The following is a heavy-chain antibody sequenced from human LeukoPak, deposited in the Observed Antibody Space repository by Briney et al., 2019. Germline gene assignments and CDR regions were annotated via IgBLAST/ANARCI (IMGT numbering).Heavy chain of an antibody. D-gene: IGHD3-22*01. V-gene: IGHV1-18*01. J-gene: IGHJ4*02. CDR1: GYSFTDYI. Sequence: GASVKVSCKTSGYSFTDYIIAWVRQAPGQGLEWLGWIGTCDGHTSYAQKVQGRVTMTTDTSATTAYLELRSLTSDDTALYYCARLMDNNYDGSAFDYWGRGTLVTVSS. CDR3: ARLMDNNYDGSAFDY. CDR2: IGTCDGHT.